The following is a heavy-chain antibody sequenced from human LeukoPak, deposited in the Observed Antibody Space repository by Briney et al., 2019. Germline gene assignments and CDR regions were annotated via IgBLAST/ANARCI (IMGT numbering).Heavy chain of an antibody. CDR3: ATPRGYSYEFDY. Sequence: GASVKVSCKASGYTFTSYAISWVRQAPGQGLEWMGGIIPIFGTANYAQKFQGRVTITADESTSTAYMELSSLRSEDTAVYYCATPRGYSYEFDYWGQGTLVTVSS. CDR1: GYTFTSYA. CDR2: IIPIFGTA. D-gene: IGHD5-18*01. J-gene: IGHJ4*02. V-gene: IGHV1-69*13.